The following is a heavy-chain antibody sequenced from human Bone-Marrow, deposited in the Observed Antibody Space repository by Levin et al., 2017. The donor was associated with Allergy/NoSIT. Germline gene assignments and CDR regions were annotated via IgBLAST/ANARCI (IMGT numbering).Heavy chain of an antibody. D-gene: IGHD2-15*01. CDR2: ISYDGSNK. CDR1: GFTFSSYA. CDR3: AREIEGYCSGGSCADYGDYVGAFDI. V-gene: IGHV3-30-3*01. J-gene: IGHJ3*02. Sequence: GGSLRLSCAASGFTFSSYAMHWVRQAPGKGLEWVAVISYDGSNKYYADSVKGRFTISRDNSKNTLYLQMNSLRAEDTAVYYCAREIEGYCSGGSCADYGDYVGAFDIWGQGTMVTVSS.